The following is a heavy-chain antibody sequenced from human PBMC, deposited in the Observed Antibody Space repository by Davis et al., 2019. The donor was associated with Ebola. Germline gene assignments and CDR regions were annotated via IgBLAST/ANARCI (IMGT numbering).Heavy chain of an antibody. J-gene: IGHJ5*02. CDR1: GGSISSSNW. Sequence: MPSETLSLTCAVSGGSISSSNWWSWVRQPPGKGLEWIGEIYHSGSTNYNPSLKSRVAISVDKSKNQFSLKLSSVTAADTAVYYCATHRSDQLLFYWFDPWGQGTLVTVSS. V-gene: IGHV4-4*02. D-gene: IGHD2-2*01. CDR3: ATHRSDQLLFYWFDP. CDR2: IYHSGST.